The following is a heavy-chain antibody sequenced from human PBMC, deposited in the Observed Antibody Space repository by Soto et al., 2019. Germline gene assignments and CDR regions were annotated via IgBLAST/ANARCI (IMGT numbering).Heavy chain of an antibody. D-gene: IGHD2-2*01. CDR3: ARDRIVVVPAALWDYYYYGMDV. CDR2: INAGNGNT. CDR1: GYTFTSYA. Sequence: ASVKVSCTASGYTFTSYAMHWVRQAPGQRLEWMGWINAGNGNTKYSQKFQGRVTITRDTSASTAYMELSSLRSEDTAVYYCARDRIVVVPAALWDYYYYGMDVWGQGTTVTVSS. V-gene: IGHV1-3*01. J-gene: IGHJ6*02.